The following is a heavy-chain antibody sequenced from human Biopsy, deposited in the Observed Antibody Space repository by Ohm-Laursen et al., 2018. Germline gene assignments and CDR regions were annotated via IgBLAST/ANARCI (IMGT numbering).Heavy chain of an antibody. V-gene: IGHV4-59*01. CDR1: GGSISSYY. D-gene: IGHD2-21*02. CDR3: ARDDAVTVIRGLYY. J-gene: IGHJ4*02. CDR2: IYYSGTT. Sequence: GTLSLTCIVSGGSISSYYWNWIRQPPGQGLEWIGYIYYSGTTDYSPSLKSRVTISIDKSKNQFFLKLSSVTAEDTAVYYCARDDAVTVIRGLYYWGQGALVTVSS.